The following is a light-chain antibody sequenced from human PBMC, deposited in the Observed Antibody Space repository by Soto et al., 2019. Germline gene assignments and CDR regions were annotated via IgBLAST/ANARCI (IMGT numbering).Light chain of an antibody. Sequence: DIQMTQSPSSLSASVGDRVTITCRASQSITTYLNWCQQKPGKAPKLLIYAASNLQSGVPSRFSGSGSGTDFTLTISSLQPEDVATYFCQQSYNTPLTFGQGNKVEIK. CDR1: QSITTY. CDR3: QQSYNTPLT. J-gene: IGKJ1*01. CDR2: AAS. V-gene: IGKV1-39*01.